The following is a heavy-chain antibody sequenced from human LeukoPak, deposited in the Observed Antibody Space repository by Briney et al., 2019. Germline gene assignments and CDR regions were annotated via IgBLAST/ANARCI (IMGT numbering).Heavy chain of an antibody. CDR2: IDWDDNK. D-gene: IGHD2-15*01. CDR3: ARTPRGTCYDY. V-gene: IGHV2-70*04. J-gene: IGHJ4*02. Sequence: SGPTPVHPTQTLTLTCTFSAFSLTTNGMRVRWIRQTPGKALEWLALIDWDDNKFYSTSLKTRHTISKDTSRNQVVLTMTNMDPVDTATYYCARTPRGTCYDYWGQGTLVTVPS. CDR1: AFSLTTNGMR.